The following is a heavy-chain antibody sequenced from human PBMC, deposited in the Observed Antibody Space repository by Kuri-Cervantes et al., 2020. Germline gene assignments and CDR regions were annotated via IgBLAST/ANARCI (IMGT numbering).Heavy chain of an antibody. CDR1: GYTFTGYY. CDR2: INPNSGGT. D-gene: IGHD3-9*01. V-gene: IGHV1-2*02. CDR3: ARDQGYDILTGYWEDY. J-gene: IGHJ4*02. Sequence: ASVKVSCKASGYTFTGYYMHWVRQAPGQGLEWMGWINPNSGGTNYAQKFQGRVTMTRDTSTSTVYMELSSLRSEDTAVYYCARDQGYDILTGYWEDYWGQGTLVTVSS.